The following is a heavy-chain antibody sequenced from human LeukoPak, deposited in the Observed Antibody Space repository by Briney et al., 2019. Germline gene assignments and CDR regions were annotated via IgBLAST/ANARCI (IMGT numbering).Heavy chain of an antibody. Sequence: ASVKVSCKASGYTFTSYYMHWVRQAPGQGLEWMGWINPNSGGTNYAQKFQGRVTMTRDTSISTAYMELSRLRSDDTAVYYCAPDYDDSRFGDYWGQGTLVTVSS. D-gene: IGHD3-22*01. CDR2: INPNSGGT. V-gene: IGHV1-2*02. CDR1: GYTFTSYY. J-gene: IGHJ4*02. CDR3: APDYDDSRFGDY.